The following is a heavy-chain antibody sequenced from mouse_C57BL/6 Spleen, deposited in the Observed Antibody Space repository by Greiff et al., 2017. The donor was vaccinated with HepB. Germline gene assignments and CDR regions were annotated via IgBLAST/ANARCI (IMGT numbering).Heavy chain of an antibody. CDR3: ARRGYLLWLKDYAMDY. Sequence: VQLQQPGAELVKPGASVKLSCKASGYTFTSYWMHWVKQRPGQGLEWIGMIHPNSGSTNYNEKFKSKATLTVDKSSSTAYMQLSSLTSEDSAVYYCARRGYLLWLKDYAMDYWGQGTSVTVSS. J-gene: IGHJ4*01. D-gene: IGHD2-2*01. CDR1: GYTFTSYW. CDR2: IHPNSGST. V-gene: IGHV1-64*01.